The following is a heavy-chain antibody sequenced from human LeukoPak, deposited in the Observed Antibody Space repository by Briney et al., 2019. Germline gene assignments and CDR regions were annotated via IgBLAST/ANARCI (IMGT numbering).Heavy chain of an antibody. D-gene: IGHD6-19*01. V-gene: IGHV1-69*13. CDR2: IIPIFGTA. CDR3: ARPSSGWYILLGDAFDV. Sequence: SVKVSCKASGGTFSSYAISWVRQAPGQGLEWMGGIIPIFGTANYAQKFQGRVTITADESTSTAYMELSSLRSDDTAVYYCARPSSGWYILLGDAFDVWGQGTMVTVSS. J-gene: IGHJ3*01. CDR1: GGTFSSYA.